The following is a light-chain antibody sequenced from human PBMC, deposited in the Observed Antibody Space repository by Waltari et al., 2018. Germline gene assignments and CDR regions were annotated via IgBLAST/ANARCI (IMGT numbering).Light chain of an antibody. CDR2: AAS. Sequence: DIQMTQSPSSLSASVGDRVTSTCRASQSISSYLNWHQQKPGKAPKLLIYAASSLQSGVPSRFSGSGSGTDFTLTISSLQPEDFATYYCQQSYSTPLTFGGGTKVEIK. J-gene: IGKJ4*01. CDR1: QSISSY. V-gene: IGKV1-39*01. CDR3: QQSYSTPLT.